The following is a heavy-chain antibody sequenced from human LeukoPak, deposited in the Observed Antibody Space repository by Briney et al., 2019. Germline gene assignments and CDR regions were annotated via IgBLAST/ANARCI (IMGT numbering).Heavy chain of an antibody. CDR1: GFTFSSYG. V-gene: IGHV3-30*03. CDR2: ISYDGSNK. J-gene: IGHJ3*02. D-gene: IGHD2-15*01. CDR3: ARKYCSGGSCYNAFDI. Sequence: GGSLRLSCAASGFTFSSYGMHWVRQAPGKGLEWVAVISYDGSNKYYADSVKGRFTISRDNSKNTLYLQMNSLRAEDTAVYYCARKYCSGGSCYNAFDIWGQGTMVTVSS.